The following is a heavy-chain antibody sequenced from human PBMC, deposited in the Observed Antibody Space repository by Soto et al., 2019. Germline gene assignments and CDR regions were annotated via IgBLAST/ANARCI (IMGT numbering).Heavy chain of an antibody. V-gene: IGHV3-9*01. CDR3: AKGGGYSGYGSDAFDI. J-gene: IGHJ3*02. Sequence: PGGSLRLSCAASGFTFDDYAMHWVRQAPGKGLEWVSGISWNSGSIGYEDSVKGRFTISRDNAKNSLYLQMNSLRAEDTALYYCAKGGGYSGYGSDAFDIWGQGTMVTVSS. CDR2: ISWNSGSI. D-gene: IGHD5-12*01. CDR1: GFTFDDYA.